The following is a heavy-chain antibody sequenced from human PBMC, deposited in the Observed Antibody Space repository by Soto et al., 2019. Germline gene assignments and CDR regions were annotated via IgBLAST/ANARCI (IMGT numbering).Heavy chain of an antibody. CDR3: TPLYSFDY. CDR2: IRSKANSYAT. J-gene: IGHJ4*02. Sequence: EVQLVESGGGLVQPGGSLKLSCAASGFTFSGSAMHWVRQASGKGLEWVGRIRSKANSYATAYAASVKGRFTISRDDSKNTAYLQMTSRKTEDTAVYYCTPLYSFDYWGQGTLVTFSS. CDR1: GFTFSGSA. V-gene: IGHV3-73*02.